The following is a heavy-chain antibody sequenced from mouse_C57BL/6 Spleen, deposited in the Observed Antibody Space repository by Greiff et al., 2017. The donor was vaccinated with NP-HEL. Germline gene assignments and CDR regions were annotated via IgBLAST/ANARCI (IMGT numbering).Heavy chain of an antibody. CDR2: ISSGGSYT. CDR1: GFTFSSYG. Sequence: EVHLVESGGDLVKPGGSLKLSCAASGFTFSSYGMSWVRQTPDKRLEWVATISSGGSYTYYPDSVKGRFTISRDNAKNTLYLQMSSLQSEDTAMYYCARQGSIYYGMDYWGQGTSVTVSS. CDR3: ARQGSIYYGMDY. V-gene: IGHV5-6*01. J-gene: IGHJ4*01.